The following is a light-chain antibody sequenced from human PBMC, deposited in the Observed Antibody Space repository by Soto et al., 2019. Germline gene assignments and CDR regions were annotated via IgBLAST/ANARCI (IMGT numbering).Light chain of an antibody. V-gene: IGKV3-20*01. CDR3: QQYVTSAIT. J-gene: IGKJ5*01. CDR1: QSVGSG. Sequence: EIVLTQSPGTLSLSPGERPTLSCRASQSVGSGLAWYQQKPGQAPRLXISGASSRAAGIPDRFSGSGSGTDFTLTISRLEPEDLGLYYCQQYVTSAITFGQGTPLE. CDR2: GAS.